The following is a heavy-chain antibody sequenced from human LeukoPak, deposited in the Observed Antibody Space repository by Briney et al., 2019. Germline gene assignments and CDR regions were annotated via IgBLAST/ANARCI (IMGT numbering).Heavy chain of an antibody. CDR1: GFTFSSYS. Sequence: GGSLRFCCAASGFTFSSYSMNWVSQAPGKGLVWVSSISSSSSYIYYADSVKGRFTISRDNAKNSLYLQMNSLRAEDTAVYYCARDFGYELDYWGQGTLVTVSS. CDR2: ISSSSSYI. V-gene: IGHV3-21*01. CDR3: ARDFGYELDY. D-gene: IGHD5-12*01. J-gene: IGHJ4*02.